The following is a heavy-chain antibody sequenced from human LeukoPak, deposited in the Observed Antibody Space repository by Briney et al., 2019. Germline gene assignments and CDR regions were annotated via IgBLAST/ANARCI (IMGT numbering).Heavy chain of an antibody. CDR1: GYTLTELS. Sequence: ASVKVSGKVSGYTLTELSMHWVRQAPGKGLEWMGGFHPEDGETVYAQKFQGRVTMTEDTSTDTAYMELSSLRSEDTAVYYCATGKIYCSTTSCSDDSWGQGTLVTVSS. J-gene: IGHJ4*02. D-gene: IGHD2-2*01. CDR3: ATGKIYCSTTSCSDDS. V-gene: IGHV1-24*01. CDR2: FHPEDGET.